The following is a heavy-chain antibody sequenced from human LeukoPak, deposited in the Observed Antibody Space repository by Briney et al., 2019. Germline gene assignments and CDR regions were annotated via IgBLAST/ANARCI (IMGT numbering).Heavy chain of an antibody. CDR3: ARDPGPAAIAGHFDY. V-gene: IGHV3-21*01. Sequence: GGSLRLSCAASGFTFSSYSMNWVRQAPGKGLEWVSSISSSSSYIYYADSVKGRFTISRDNAKNSLYLQMNSLRAEDTAVYYCARDPGPAAIAGHFDYWGQGTLVTVSS. CDR2: ISSSSSYI. J-gene: IGHJ4*02. D-gene: IGHD2-2*01. CDR1: GFTFSSYS.